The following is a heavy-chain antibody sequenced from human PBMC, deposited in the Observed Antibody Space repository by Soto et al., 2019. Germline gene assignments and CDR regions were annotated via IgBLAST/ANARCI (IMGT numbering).Heavy chain of an antibody. V-gene: IGHV4-59*01. D-gene: IGHD1-26*01. CDR1: GGSISSYY. Sequence: SQTLSLTCTVSGGSISSYYWSWIRQPPGKGLEWIGYIYYSGSTNYNPSLKSRVTISVDTSKNQFSLKLSSVTAADTAMYYCARDMGPSGSYFDYWGQGTLVTGS. CDR3: ARDMGPSGSYFDY. J-gene: IGHJ4*02. CDR2: IYYSGST.